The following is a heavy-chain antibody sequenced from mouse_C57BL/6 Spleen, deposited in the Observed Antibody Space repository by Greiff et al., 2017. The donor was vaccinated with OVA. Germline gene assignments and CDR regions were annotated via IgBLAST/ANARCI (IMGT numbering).Heavy chain of an antibody. Sequence: VQLQQSGAELVRPGASVKLSCTASGFNIKDDYMHWVKQRPEQGLEWIGWIDPENGDTEYASKFQGKATITADTSSNTAYLQLSSLTSEDTAVYYCTLYGRFAYWGQGTLVTVSA. CDR1: GFNIKDDY. J-gene: IGHJ3*01. CDR2: IDPENGDT. D-gene: IGHD1-1*02. CDR3: TLYGRFAY. V-gene: IGHV14-4*01.